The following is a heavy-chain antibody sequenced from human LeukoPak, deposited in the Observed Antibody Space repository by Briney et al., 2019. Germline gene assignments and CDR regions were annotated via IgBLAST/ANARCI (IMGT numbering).Heavy chain of an antibody. Sequence: GASVKVSCKASGYIFTSYYMHWVRQALGQGLEWMGIINPSGGSTNYAQKFQGRVTMTRDTSTSTVYMELSGLRSEDTAIYYCARLFSIAAAGEGYWGQGTLVTVSS. J-gene: IGHJ4*02. CDR3: ARLFSIAAAGEGY. CDR1: GYIFTSYY. CDR2: INPSGGST. D-gene: IGHD6-13*01. V-gene: IGHV1-46*01.